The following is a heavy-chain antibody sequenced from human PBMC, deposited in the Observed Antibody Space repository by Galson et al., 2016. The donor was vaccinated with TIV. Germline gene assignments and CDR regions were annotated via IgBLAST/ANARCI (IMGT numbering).Heavy chain of an antibody. CDR1: GFSISSGSF. CDR3: ARVYYDIVMGHGFDP. CDR2: ISHSGIA. D-gene: IGHD3-9*01. V-gene: IGHV4-38-2*01. Sequence: LSLTCDVSGFSISSGSFWGWIRQPPGKGLEWIGSISHSGIAHYNPSLMSRVTMSVDTSKNRFSLKLSSVTAADTAVYYCARVYYDIVMGHGFDPWGQGTLVTVSS. J-gene: IGHJ5*02.